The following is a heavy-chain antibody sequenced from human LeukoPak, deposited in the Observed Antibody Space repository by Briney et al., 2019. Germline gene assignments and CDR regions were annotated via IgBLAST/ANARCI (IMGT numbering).Heavy chain of an antibody. D-gene: IGHD1-26*01. CDR3: AKDLEGNYYENYDAFDI. J-gene: IGHJ3*02. Sequence: GGSLRLSCAASGSTFSSYAMSWVRQAPGKGLEWVSAISGSGGSTYFADSVKGRFTISRDNSKNTLYLQMNSLGAEDTAVYYCAKDLEGNYYENYDAFDIWGQGTMVTVSS. CDR2: ISGSGGST. V-gene: IGHV3-23*01. CDR1: GSTFSSYA.